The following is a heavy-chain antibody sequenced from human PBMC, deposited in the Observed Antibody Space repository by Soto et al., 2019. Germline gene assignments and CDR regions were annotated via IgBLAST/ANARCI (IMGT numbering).Heavy chain of an antibody. CDR3: ARGHEFGGNSDAYDI. V-gene: IGHV1-69*15. CDR2: ILPIFGTA. CDR1: GGSFSTSS. D-gene: IGHD2-21*01. J-gene: IGHJ3*02. Sequence: QVLLVQSGAEMKKPGSSVKVSCKASGGSFSTSSINWVRQAPGQRPEWMANILPIFGTADYAQKFQGRVTXPXXXAXXTAYMELRSLLSEDTAVYYCARGHEFGGNSDAYDIWGQGTVVTVSS.